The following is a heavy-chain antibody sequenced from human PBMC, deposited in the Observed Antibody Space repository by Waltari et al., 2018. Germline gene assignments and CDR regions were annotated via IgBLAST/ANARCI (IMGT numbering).Heavy chain of an antibody. CDR2: ISWDGGST. D-gene: IGHD3-10*01. CDR3: AKDSGSGSYIDY. CDR1: RFTFDIYT. Sequence: EVQLVESGGVVVQPGGSLRLACAASRFTFDIYTMHWVRQAPGKGLEWVSLISWDGGSTYYADSVKGRFTISRDNSKNSLFLQMNSLTTEDTALYYCAKDSGSGSYIDYWGQGTLVTVSS. J-gene: IGHJ4*02. V-gene: IGHV3-43*01.